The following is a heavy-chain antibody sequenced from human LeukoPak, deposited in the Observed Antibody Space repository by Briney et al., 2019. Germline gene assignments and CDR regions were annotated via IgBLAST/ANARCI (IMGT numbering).Heavy chain of an antibody. Sequence: SETLSLTCTVSGGSISSYYWSWIRQPPGKGLEWIGYIYYSGSTNYNPSLKSRVTISVDTSKNQVSLMLSSVTAADTAVYYCARSGYSGNLYFDYWGQGTLVSVSS. CDR1: GGSISSYY. V-gene: IGHV4-59*08. CDR3: ARSGYSGNLYFDY. CDR2: IYYSGST. J-gene: IGHJ4*02. D-gene: IGHD5-12*01.